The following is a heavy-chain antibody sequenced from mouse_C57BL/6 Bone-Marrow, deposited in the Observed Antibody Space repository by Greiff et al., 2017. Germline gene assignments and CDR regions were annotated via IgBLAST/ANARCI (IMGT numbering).Heavy chain of an antibody. D-gene: IGHD1-1*01. J-gene: IGHJ1*03. CDR1: GYTFTSYW. CDR3: ARRGLVITTVVATSDWYFDV. Sequence: VQLQQSGAELAKPGASVKLSCKASGYTFTSYWMHWVKQRPGQGLEWIGYINPSSGYTKYNQKFKDKATLTADKSSSTAYMQLSSLTYEDSAVYYWARRGLVITTVVATSDWYFDVWGTGTTVTVSS. CDR2: INPSSGYT. V-gene: IGHV1-7*01.